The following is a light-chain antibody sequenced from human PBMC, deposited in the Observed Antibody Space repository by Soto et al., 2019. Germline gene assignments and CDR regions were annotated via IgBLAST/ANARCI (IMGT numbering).Light chain of an antibody. CDR2: EGS. Sequence: QSVLTQPASVSGSPGQSITISCTGTSSDVGSYNLVSRYQQHPGKAPKLMIYEGSKRPSGVSNRFSGSKSGNTASLTISGLQAEDEADYYCCSYAGSSTVVVFGGGTKLTVL. CDR1: SSDVGSYNL. J-gene: IGLJ2*01. V-gene: IGLV2-23*01. CDR3: CSYAGSSTVVV.